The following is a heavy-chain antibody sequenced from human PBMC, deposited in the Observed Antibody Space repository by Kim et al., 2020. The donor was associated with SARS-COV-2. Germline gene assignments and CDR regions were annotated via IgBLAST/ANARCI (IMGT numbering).Heavy chain of an antibody. D-gene: IGHD5-18*01. Sequence: KYYVESVEGRFTISRDNAKNSLYLQMNSLRAEDTAVYYCARAGYTYGFDYWGQGTLVTVSS. CDR2: K. CDR3: ARAGYTYGFDY. V-gene: IGHV3-7*01. J-gene: IGHJ4*02.